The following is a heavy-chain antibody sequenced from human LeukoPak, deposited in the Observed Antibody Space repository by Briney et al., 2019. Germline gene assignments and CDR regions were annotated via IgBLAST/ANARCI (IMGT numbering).Heavy chain of an antibody. J-gene: IGHJ4*02. V-gene: IGHV3-23*01. CDR1: GITLSNYG. CDR3: AKRGVVIRVILVGFHKEAYYFDS. CDR2: ISGSGGST. Sequence: GGSLTLSCAVSGITLSNYGMSWVRQAPGKGLEWVAGISGSGGSTNYADSVKGRFTISRDNPKNTLFLQMKSLRAEDTAVYFCAKRGVVIRVILVGFHKEAYYFDSWGQGALVTVSS. D-gene: IGHD3-22*01.